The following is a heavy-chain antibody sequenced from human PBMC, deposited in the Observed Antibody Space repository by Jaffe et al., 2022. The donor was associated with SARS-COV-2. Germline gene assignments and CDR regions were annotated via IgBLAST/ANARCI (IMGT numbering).Heavy chain of an antibody. V-gene: IGHV3-48*02. CDR3: ARDRSGGVAVDTFDL. CDR1: GFTFSDYS. Sequence: EVRLVESGGGLVQAGGSLRLSCVGSGFTFSDYSMNWVRQAPGKGLEWLSYIAGTTGTIYESDSAKGRFTISRDNGKKSVFLQMSSLRDDDTAIYYCARDRSGGVAVDTFDLWGQGTMVTVSS. CDR2: IAGTTGTI. D-gene: IGHD3-16*01. J-gene: IGHJ3*01.